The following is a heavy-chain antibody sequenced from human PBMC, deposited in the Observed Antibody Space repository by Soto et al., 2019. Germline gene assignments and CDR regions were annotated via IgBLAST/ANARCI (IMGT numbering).Heavy chain of an antibody. CDR2: ISSSSSYT. J-gene: IGHJ6*02. CDR3: ARDDDGIAVAAYYYGMDV. Sequence: QVQLVESGGGLVKPGGSLRLSCAASGFTFSDYYMSWIRQAPGKGLEWVSYISSSSSYTNYADSVKGRFTISRDNDKNTLYLQINSLRAEDAAVYYCARDDDGIAVAAYYYGMDVWGQGTTVTVSS. D-gene: IGHD6-19*01. CDR1: GFTFSDYY. V-gene: IGHV3-11*06.